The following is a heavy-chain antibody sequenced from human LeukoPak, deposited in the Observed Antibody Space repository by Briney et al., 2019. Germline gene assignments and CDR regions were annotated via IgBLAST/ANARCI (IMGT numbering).Heavy chain of an antibody. CDR3: ARFSGECSSGYLYNWFDP. CDR1: GGSFSGYY. V-gene: IGHV4-59*01. J-gene: IGHJ5*02. D-gene: IGHD3-22*01. Sequence: PSETLSLTCAVYGGSFSGYYWSWIRQPPGKGLEWIGYIYYSGSTNYNPSLKSRVTISVDTSKNQFSLKLTSVTAADTAVYYCARFSGECSSGYLYNWFDPWGQGTLVTVSS. CDR2: IYYSGST.